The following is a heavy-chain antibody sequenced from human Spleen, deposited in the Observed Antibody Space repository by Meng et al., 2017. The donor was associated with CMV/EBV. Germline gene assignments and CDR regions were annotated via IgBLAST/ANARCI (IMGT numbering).Heavy chain of an antibody. Sequence: GGSLRLSCAASGFTFSSYWMSWVRQAPGKGLEWVANIKQDGSEKYYVDSVKGRFTISRDNAKNSLYPQMNSLRAEDTAVYYCARDGSRDCSSTSCYYRTWGQGTLVTVSS. CDR1: GFTFSSYW. J-gene: IGHJ5*02. CDR2: IKQDGSEK. V-gene: IGHV3-7*01. D-gene: IGHD2-2*01. CDR3: ARDGSRDCSSTSCYYRT.